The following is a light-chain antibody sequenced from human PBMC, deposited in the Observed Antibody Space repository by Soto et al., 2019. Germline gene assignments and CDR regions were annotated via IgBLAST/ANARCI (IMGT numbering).Light chain of an antibody. V-gene: IGLV2-14*01. CDR2: EVN. CDR1: SSDVGGYNY. J-gene: IGLJ3*02. CDR3: SSYTSSSTWV. Sequence: QSALTQPASVSGSPGQSIIISCTGASSDVGGYNYVSWYQQHPGKAPKLLIYEVNNRPSGVSNRFSGSKSGNTASLTLSGPQAEDEADYYCSSYTSSSTWVFGGGTKLTVL.